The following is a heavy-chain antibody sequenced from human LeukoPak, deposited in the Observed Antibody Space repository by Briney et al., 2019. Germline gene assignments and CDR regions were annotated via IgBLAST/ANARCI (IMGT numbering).Heavy chain of an antibody. CDR3: AIGQWLVHS. D-gene: IGHD6-19*01. CDR2: IYYSGST. Sequence: SETLSLTCTVSSGSISSYYWSWIRQPPGKGLEWIGYIYYSGSTNYNPSLKSRVTISVDTSKNQFSLKLSSVTAADTAVYYCAIGQWLVHSWGQRTLVTVSS. J-gene: IGHJ4*02. CDR1: SGSISSYY. V-gene: IGHV4-59*01.